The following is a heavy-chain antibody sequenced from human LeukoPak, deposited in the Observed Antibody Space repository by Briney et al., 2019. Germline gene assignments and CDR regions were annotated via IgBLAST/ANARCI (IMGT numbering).Heavy chain of an antibody. Sequence: SETLSLTCTVSGGSISSSSYYWDWIRQPPGKGLEWIGSIYYGGSTYYNPSLKSRVTISVDTSKNQFSLKLSSVTAADTAVYYCARRDYYGSGSYHFDYWGQGTLVTVSS. V-gene: IGHV4-39*01. D-gene: IGHD3-10*01. CDR2: IYYGGST. CDR1: GGSISSSSYY. CDR3: ARRDYYGSGSYHFDY. J-gene: IGHJ4*02.